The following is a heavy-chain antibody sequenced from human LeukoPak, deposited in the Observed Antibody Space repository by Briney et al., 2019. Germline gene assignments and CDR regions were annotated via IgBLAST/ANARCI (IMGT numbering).Heavy chain of an antibody. D-gene: IGHD2-21*01. CDR1: GYTFTGYY. Sequence: ASVKVSCKASGYTFTGYYMHWVRQAPGQGLEWMGWINPNSGGTNYAQKFQGRVTMTRDTSISTAYMELSRLRSDDTAVYYCARDGYSPKSRPKTYYSDYWGQGTLVTVSS. CDR2: INPNSGGT. V-gene: IGHV1-2*02. J-gene: IGHJ4*02. CDR3: ARDGYSPKSRPKTYYSDY.